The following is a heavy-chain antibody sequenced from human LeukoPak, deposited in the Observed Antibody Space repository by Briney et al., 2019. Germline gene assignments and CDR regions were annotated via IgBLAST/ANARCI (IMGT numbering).Heavy chain of an antibody. D-gene: IGHD6-19*01. J-gene: IGHJ4*02. Sequence: GGSLRLSCAASGFTFSSYEMNWVRQAPGKGLEWVSYISSSGSTIYYADSVKGRFTISRDNAKNSLYLQMNSLRAEDTAVYYGATQNSSDSVDYSGQGTLVTVSS. V-gene: IGHV3-48*03. CDR3: ATQNSSDSVDY. CDR2: ISSSGSTI. CDR1: GFTFSSYE.